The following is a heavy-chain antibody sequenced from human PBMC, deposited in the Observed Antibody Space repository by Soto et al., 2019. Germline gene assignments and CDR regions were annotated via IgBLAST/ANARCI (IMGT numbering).Heavy chain of an antibody. V-gene: IGHV1-69*13. J-gene: IGHJ3*02. CDR2: IIPIFGTA. CDR3: ARDLAARIRPHNYDRRPQDAFDI. D-gene: IGHD3-22*01. CDR1: GGTFSSYA. Sequence: SVKVSCKASGGTFSSYAISWVRQAPGQGLEWMGGIIPIFGTANYAQKFQGRVTITADESTSTAYMELSSLRSADTAVYYCARDLAARIRPHNYDRRPQDAFDIWGQGTMVTLSS.